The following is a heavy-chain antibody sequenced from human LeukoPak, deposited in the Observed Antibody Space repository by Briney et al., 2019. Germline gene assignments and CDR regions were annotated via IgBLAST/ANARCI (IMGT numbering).Heavy chain of an antibody. CDR2: IWYDGSNK. J-gene: IGHJ4*02. V-gene: IGHV3-33*01. CDR1: GFTFSSYG. D-gene: IGHD5/OR15-5a*01. CDR3: AGVTSTTDINFDY. Sequence: GGSLRLSCAASGFTFSSYGMLWVRQAPGKGLEWVALIWYDGSNKYYPDSVKGRFTISRDSSKNTLYLHMNTLRAEDTAVYYCAGVTSTTDINFDYWGQGTLVTVSS.